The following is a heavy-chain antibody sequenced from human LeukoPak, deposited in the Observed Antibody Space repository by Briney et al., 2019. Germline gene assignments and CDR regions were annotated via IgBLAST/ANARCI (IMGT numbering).Heavy chain of an antibody. CDR3: ARRRDFFDY. CDR1: GFTLSDYY. Sequence: GGSLRLSCAASGFTLSDYYMSWIRQAPGKGLEWVSYISSSDSTIDYADSVKGRFTISRDNAKNSLYLQMSSLRAEDTAVYYCARRRDFFDYWGQGTLVTVSS. CDR2: ISSSDSTI. V-gene: IGHV3-11*01. J-gene: IGHJ4*02.